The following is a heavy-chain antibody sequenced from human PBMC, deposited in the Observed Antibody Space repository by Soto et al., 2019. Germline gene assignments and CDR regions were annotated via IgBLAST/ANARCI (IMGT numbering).Heavy chain of an antibody. D-gene: IGHD1-20*01. Sequence: PSETLSLTCTVSGGSISSYYWSWIRQPPGKGLEWIGYIYYSGSTNYNPSLKSRVTISVDTSKNQFSLKLSSVTAADTAVYYCARAKYNWNVGFDYWGQGTLVTASS. CDR2: IYYSGST. J-gene: IGHJ4*02. V-gene: IGHV4-59*01. CDR3: ARAKYNWNVGFDY. CDR1: GGSISSYY.